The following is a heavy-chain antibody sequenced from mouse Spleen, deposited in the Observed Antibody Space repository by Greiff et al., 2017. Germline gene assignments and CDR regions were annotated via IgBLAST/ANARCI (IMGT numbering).Heavy chain of an antibody. CDR1: GYTFTSYW. V-gene: IGHV1-69*02. CDR2: IYPSDSYT. D-gene: IGHD4-1*01. Sequence: VQLQQPGAELVRPGASVKLSCKASGYTFTSYWINWVKQRPGQGLEWIGNIYPSDSYTNYNQKFKDKATLTVDKSSSTAYMQLSSPTSEDSAVYYCTRAYWDVRWYFDVWGAGTTVTVSS. CDR3: TRAYWDVRWYFDV. J-gene: IGHJ1*01.